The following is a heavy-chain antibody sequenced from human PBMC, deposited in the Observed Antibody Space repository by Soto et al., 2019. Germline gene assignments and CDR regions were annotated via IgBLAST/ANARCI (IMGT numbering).Heavy chain of an antibody. D-gene: IGHD3-3*01. V-gene: IGHV3-21*02. Sequence: EVRLLESGGGLVKPGGSLRLSCEASGFTFNKYGMNWVRQAPGRGLERLSSTSSSGSCTFDADSLKGLSTISRDNAKNSVYLQMNSMSAADTAVYYCARTGYHDFWSGYGMDVWGQGTTVTVSS. CDR3: ARTGYHDFWSGYGMDV. CDR2: TSSSGSCT. CDR1: GFTFNKYG. J-gene: IGHJ6*02.